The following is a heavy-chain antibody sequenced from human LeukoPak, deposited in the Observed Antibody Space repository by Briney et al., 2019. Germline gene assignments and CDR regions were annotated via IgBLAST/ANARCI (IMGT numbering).Heavy chain of an antibody. V-gene: IGHV4-59*08. CDR2: IHNSGRT. J-gene: IGHJ4*02. CDR1: GGSVSSYY. D-gene: IGHD1-14*01. CDR3: ARHGTISSESYFDY. Sequence: PSETLSLTCSVSGGSVSSYYWSWIRQSPGKGLEWFGYIHNSGRTNYNPSLKSRVTGFVDTSKNQVSLRLSSVTAADTAVYYCARHGTISSESYFDYWGQGALVTVSS.